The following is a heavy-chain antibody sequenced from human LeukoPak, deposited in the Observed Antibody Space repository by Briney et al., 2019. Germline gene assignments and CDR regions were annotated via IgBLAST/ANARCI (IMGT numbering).Heavy chain of an antibody. V-gene: IGHV3-7*01. Sequence: SGGSLRLSCAASGFTFSVYWMTWVRQAPGKGLEWVANIKEDGSSKYYVDSVKGRLTISRDNAKNSLYLQMNSLRAEDTAVYYCARILTGYDAFDYWGQGTLVTVSS. CDR2: IKEDGSSK. CDR1: GFTFSVYW. J-gene: IGHJ4*02. D-gene: IGHD3-9*01. CDR3: ARILTGYDAFDY.